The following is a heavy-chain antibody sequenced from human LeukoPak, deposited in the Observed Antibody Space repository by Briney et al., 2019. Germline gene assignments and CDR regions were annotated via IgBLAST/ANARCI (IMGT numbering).Heavy chain of an antibody. CDR1: GGSISSSNW. Sequence: SETLSLTCAVSGGSISSSNWWSWVRQPPGKGLEWIGEIYHSGSTNYNPSLKSRVTISVDKSKNQFSLKLSSVTAADTAVYYCARSDSYAIPPHDAFDIWGQGTMVTVSS. CDR2: IYHSGST. J-gene: IGHJ3*02. V-gene: IGHV4-4*02. CDR3: ARSDSYAIPPHDAFDI. D-gene: IGHD5-24*01.